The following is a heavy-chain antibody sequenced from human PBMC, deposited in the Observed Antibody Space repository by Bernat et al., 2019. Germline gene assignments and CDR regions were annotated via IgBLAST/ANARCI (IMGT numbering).Heavy chain of an antibody. CDR2: IWYDGSNK. V-gene: IGHV3-33*01. CDR3: ARDKASPTFWSGYQSRLWMDV. Sequence: QVQLVESVGGVVQPGRSLRLSCAASGFTFSSYGMHWVRQAPGKGLEWVAVIWYDGSNKYYADSVKGRFTISRDNSKNTLYLQMNSLRAEDTAVYYCARDKASPTFWSGYQSRLWMDVWGKGTTVTVSS. J-gene: IGHJ6*04. CDR1: GFTFSSYG. D-gene: IGHD3-3*01.